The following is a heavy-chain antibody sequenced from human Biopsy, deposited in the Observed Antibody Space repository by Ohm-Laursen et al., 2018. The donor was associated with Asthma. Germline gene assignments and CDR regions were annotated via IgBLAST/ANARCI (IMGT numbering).Heavy chain of an antibody. J-gene: IGHJ6*02. CDR1: GGTFSNFA. Sequence: SSVKVSCKAPGGTFSNFAISWVRQAHGQGLEWLGGIMTVFGTTNYAQKFQGRVTITADESTSTAYMEVTSLRSEDTAIYYCARCRVGYSSGWSLLLKKIYYSGMDVWGQGTAVTVSS. CDR2: IMTVFGTT. CDR3: ARCRVGYSSGWSLLLKKIYYSGMDV. V-gene: IGHV1-69*01. D-gene: IGHD6-19*01.